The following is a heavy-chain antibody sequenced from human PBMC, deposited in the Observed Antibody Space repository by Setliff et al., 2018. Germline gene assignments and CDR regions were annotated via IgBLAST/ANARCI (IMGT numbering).Heavy chain of an antibody. CDR3: RFWSGYYKNDY. CDR2: VYYSGYT. J-gene: IGHJ4*02. Sequence: SETLSLTCTVSNGSVSTTSHYWGWVRQPPGKGLEWIGSVYYSGYTYYSPSLESRVAISVDTSKNQFSLKVNSVTAADMAVYYCRFWSGYYKNDYWGQGTLVTVSS. V-gene: IGHV4-39*07. CDR1: NGSVSTTSHY. D-gene: IGHD3-3*01.